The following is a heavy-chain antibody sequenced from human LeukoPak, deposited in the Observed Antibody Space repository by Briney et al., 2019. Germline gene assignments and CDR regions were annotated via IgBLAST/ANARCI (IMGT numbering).Heavy chain of an antibody. Sequence: GGSLRLSCAASRFTFSSYAMSWVRQAPGKGLEWVGRTRNKANSYTTEYAASVKGRFTISRDDSKNSLYLQMNSLKTEDTAVYYCAISSSWALPFDYWGQGTLVTVSS. CDR3: AISSSWALPFDY. CDR1: RFTFSSYA. CDR2: TRNKANSYTT. V-gene: IGHV3-72*01. J-gene: IGHJ4*02. D-gene: IGHD6-13*01.